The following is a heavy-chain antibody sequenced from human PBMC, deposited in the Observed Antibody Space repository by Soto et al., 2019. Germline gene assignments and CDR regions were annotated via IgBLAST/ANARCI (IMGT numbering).Heavy chain of an antibody. V-gene: IGHV4-30-4*01. CDR3: ASSSGGSYYDY. CDR2: IYYSGST. D-gene: IGHD2-15*01. J-gene: IGHJ4*02. Sequence: PSETLSLTCTVSGDSISSGDYYWSWIRQPPGKGLEWIGLIYYSGSTYYNPSLKSRVTISVDTSKNQFSLKLSSVTAADTAVYYCASSSGGSYYDYWGQGTLVTVSS. CDR1: GDSISSGDYY.